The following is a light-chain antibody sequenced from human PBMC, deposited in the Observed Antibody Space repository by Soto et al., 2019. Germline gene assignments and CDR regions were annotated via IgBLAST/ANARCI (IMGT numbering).Light chain of an antibody. J-gene: IGKJ2*01. CDR1: QSVSSRN. Sequence: EIVLTQSPGTVSLSPGERATLSCSASQSVSSRNLAWYRQKPGQAPSLLIFGTSNRATGIPDRFSGSGSGTDFTLTISRLEPEDCAVYYCLRYGDSPPAYTVGQGTKLEIK. CDR3: LRYGDSPPAYT. CDR2: GTS. V-gene: IGKV3-20*01.